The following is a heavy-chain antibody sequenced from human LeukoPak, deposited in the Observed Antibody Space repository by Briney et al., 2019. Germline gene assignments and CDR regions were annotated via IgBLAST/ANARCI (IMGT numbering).Heavy chain of an antibody. Sequence: PGGSLRLSCTPSGFTFSDYYMDWVRHAPGKGPEWVGRCKNKANSYTTDYAASVKGRFTVSRDDSKKSLYLQMNSLKTEDTAVYYCTRVLGGGILWFDYWGQGALVTVSS. D-gene: IGHD1-26*01. V-gene: IGHV3-72*01. CDR3: TRVLGGGILWFDY. J-gene: IGHJ5*01. CDR1: GFTFSDYY. CDR2: CKNKANSYTT.